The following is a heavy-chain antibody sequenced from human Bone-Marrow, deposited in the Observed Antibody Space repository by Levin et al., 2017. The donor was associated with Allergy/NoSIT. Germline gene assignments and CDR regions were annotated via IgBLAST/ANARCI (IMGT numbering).Heavy chain of an antibody. Sequence: GGSLRLSFAASGFTFSSYALSWVRQAPGQGLEWVSAIYVSADSTYYSDSVKGRFTISRDSSKNTLYLHMSSLRAEDTAVYYCARSSRGYGTFDSWGQGTLVTVSS. CDR1: GFTFSSYA. CDR3: ARSSRGYGTFDS. J-gene: IGHJ4*02. V-gene: IGHV3-23*01. D-gene: IGHD5-12*01. CDR2: IYVSADST.